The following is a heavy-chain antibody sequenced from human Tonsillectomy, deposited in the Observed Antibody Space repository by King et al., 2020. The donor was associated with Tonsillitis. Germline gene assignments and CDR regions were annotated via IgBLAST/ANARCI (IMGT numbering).Heavy chain of an antibody. CDR2: LYSGGYT. CDR1: GFTVSSNY. V-gene: IGHV3-66*01. Sequence: QLVQSGGGLVQPGGSLRLSCAASGFTVSSNYMSWVRQAPGKGLEWVSVLYSGGYTYYADSVKGRFTISRDNSKNTLYLQMSSLRAEDTAVYYCARVARSWYVGYWGQGTLVTVSS. CDR3: ARVARSWYVGY. D-gene: IGHD6-13*01. J-gene: IGHJ4*02.